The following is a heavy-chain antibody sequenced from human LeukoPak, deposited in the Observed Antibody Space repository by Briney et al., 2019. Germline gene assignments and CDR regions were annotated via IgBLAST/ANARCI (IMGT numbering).Heavy chain of an antibody. V-gene: IGHV3-23*01. J-gene: IGHJ6*03. CDR1: GFTFSSYA. CDR3: AKALTKATDYMDV. D-gene: IGHD2-2*01. CDR2: ISGSGGST. Sequence: GGSLRLSCAASGFTFSSYAMGWVPQAPGKGLEWVSAISGSGGSTYYADSVKGRFTISRDNSKNTLYLQMNSLRAEDTAVYYCAKALTKATDYMDVWGKGTTVTVSS.